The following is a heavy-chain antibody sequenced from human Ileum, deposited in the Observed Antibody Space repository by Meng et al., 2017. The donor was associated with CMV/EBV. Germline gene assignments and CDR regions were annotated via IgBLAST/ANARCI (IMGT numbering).Heavy chain of an antibody. D-gene: IGHD6-13*01. V-gene: IGHV3-23*01. CDR3: AKKNYNGIAAAGTGY. CDR2: ISGSGGST. CDR1: GFTFSSYD. Sequence: SGFTFSSYDMSWVRQATGKGLEWVSAISGSGGSTYYADSVKGRFTISRDNSKNTLYLQMNSLRAEDTAVYYCAKKNYNGIAAAGTGYWGQGTLVTVSS. J-gene: IGHJ4*02.